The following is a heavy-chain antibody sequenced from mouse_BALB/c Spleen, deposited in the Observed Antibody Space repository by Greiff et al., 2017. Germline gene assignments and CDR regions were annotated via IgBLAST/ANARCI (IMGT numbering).Heavy chain of an antibody. CDR2: IDPSDSET. Sequence: QVQLKESGPQLVRPGASVKISCKASGYSFTSYWMHWVKQRPGQGLEWIGMIDPSDSETRLNQKFKDKATLTVDKSSSTAYMQLSSPTSEDSAVYYCARGPLYYDYDVGYFDYWGQGTTLTVSS. D-gene: IGHD2-4*01. V-gene: IGHV1S126*01. J-gene: IGHJ2*01. CDR3: ARGPLYYDYDVGYFDY. CDR1: GYSFTSYW.